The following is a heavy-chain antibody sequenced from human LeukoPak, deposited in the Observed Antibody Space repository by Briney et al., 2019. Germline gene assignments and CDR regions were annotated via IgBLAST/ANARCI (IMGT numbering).Heavy chain of an antibody. CDR3: ARESIVGLTPLIDL. J-gene: IGHJ3*01. V-gene: IGHV3-23*01. Sequence: GGSLRLSCAASGFTFSNYAISWVRQAPGKRLEWVSALTSDGSTFYTGSVKGRFTISRDNSKNTLSLQMNSLRAADTAVYYCARESIVGLTPLIDLWGQGTMVTVSS. CDR2: LTSDGST. D-gene: IGHD1-26*01. CDR1: GFTFSNYA.